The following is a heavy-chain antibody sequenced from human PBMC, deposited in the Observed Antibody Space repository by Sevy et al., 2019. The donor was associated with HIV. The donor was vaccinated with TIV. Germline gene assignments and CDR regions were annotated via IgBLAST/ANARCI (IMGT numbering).Heavy chain of an antibody. D-gene: IGHD3-22*01. J-gene: IGHJ4*02. V-gene: IGHV3-23*01. CDR1: GFTFSSYA. Sequence: GGSLRLSCAASGFTFSSYAMSWVRQAPGKGLEWDSAISGSGGSTYYADSVKGRFTISRDNSKNTLYLQMNSLRAEDTAVYYCAKLFYYYDSSGPFDYWGQGTLVTVSS. CDR3: AKLFYYYDSSGPFDY. CDR2: ISGSGGST.